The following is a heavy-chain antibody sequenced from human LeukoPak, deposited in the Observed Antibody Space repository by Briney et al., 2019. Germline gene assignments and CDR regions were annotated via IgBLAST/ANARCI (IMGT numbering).Heavy chain of an antibody. J-gene: IGHJ4*02. CDR3: ARGYCSSTSCPDFDY. D-gene: IGHD2-2*01. Sequence: SETPSLTCAVYGGSFSGYYWSWIRQPPGKGLEWIGEINHSGSTNYNPSLKGRVTISVDTSKNQFSLKLSSVTAADTAVYYCARGYCSSTSCPDFDYWGQGTLVTVSS. CDR1: GGSFSGYY. CDR2: INHSGST. V-gene: IGHV4-34*01.